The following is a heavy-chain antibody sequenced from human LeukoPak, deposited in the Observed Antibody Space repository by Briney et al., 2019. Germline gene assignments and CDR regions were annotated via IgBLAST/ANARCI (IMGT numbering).Heavy chain of an antibody. CDR2: INSDGINT. V-gene: IGHV3-74*01. Sequence: GGSLRLSRAASGFTFSNYWMHWVRQAPGKGLVWVSRINSDGINTSYADSVKGRFTISRDNSKNTLYLQMNSLRAEDTAVYYCATQGPVGSYYGASAYWGKGTLVTVSS. D-gene: IGHD1-26*01. J-gene: IGHJ4*02. CDR3: ATQGPVGSYYGASAY. CDR1: GFTFSNYW.